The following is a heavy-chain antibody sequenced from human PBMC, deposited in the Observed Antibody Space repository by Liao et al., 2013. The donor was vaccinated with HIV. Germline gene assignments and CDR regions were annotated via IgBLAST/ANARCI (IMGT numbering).Heavy chain of an antibody. V-gene: IGHV4-34*11. Sequence: QVQLQQWGAGLLKPSETLSLTCAVYGGSFSGYYWSWIRQPPGKGLEWIGYIYYSGSTNYNPSLKSRVTISLDTAENQFSLQLNSVTAADTAVYYCAREGVLYSAYDLPLDYWGQGIVVTVSS. CDR1: GGSFSGYY. J-gene: IGHJ4*02. CDR2: IYYSGST. D-gene: IGHD5-12*01. CDR3: AREGVLYSAYDLPLDY.